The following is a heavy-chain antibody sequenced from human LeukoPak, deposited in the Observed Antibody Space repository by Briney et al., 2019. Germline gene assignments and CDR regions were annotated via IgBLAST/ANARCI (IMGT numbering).Heavy chain of an antibody. CDR2: IGSAGDT. Sequence: GGSLRLSCAASGFTFSSYDMHWVRQATGKGLEWVSAIGSAGDTYYPGSVKGRSTISRDNSKNTLYLQMNSLRTEDTAVYYCAKNPPTAGGTGDYYYYYMDVWGKGTAVTVSS. J-gene: IGHJ6*03. D-gene: IGHD6-25*01. V-gene: IGHV3-13*01. CDR1: GFTFSSYD. CDR3: AKNPPTAGGTGDYYYYYMDV.